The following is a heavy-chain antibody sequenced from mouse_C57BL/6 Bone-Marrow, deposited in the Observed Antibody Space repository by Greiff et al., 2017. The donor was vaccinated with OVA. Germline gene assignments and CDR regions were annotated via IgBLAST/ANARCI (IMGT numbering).Heavy chain of an antibody. CDR2: ISYDGSN. Sequence: EVKLMESGPGLVKPSQSLSLTCSVTGYSITSGYYWNWIRQFPGNKLEWMGYISYDGSNNYNPSLKNRISITRDTSKNQFFLKLNSVTTEDTATYYCAREPLITTDYAMDYWGQGTSVTVSS. V-gene: IGHV3-6*01. CDR3: AREPLITTDYAMDY. CDR1: GYSITSGYY. J-gene: IGHJ4*01. D-gene: IGHD1-1*01.